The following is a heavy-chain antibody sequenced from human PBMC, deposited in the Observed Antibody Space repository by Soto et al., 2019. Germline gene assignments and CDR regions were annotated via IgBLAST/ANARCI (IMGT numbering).Heavy chain of an antibody. J-gene: IGHJ6*03. V-gene: IGHV4-59*01. CDR2: IYYSGST. Sequence: SETLSLTCTVSGGSISSYYWIWIRQPPGKGLEWIGYIYYSGSTNYNPSLKSRVTISVDTSKNQFSLKLSSVTAADTAVYYCARHPIVVVPAAMAEYYYYMDVWGKGTTVTVSS. CDR3: ARHPIVVVPAAMAEYYYYMDV. CDR1: GGSISSYY. D-gene: IGHD2-2*01.